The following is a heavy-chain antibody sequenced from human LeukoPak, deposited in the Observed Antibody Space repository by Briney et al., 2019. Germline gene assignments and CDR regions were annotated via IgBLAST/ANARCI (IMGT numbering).Heavy chain of an antibody. J-gene: IGHJ4*02. CDR2: INPNSGGT. V-gene: IGHV1-2*02. D-gene: IGHD6-19*01. CDR3: ARDMAVAGSSGNDY. Sequence: GASVKVSCKASGYTFTGYYMHWVRQAPGHGLEWMGWINPNSGGTNYAQKFQGRVTMTRDTSISTAYMELSRLRSDDTAVYYCARDMAVAGSSGNDYWGQGTLVTVSS. CDR1: GYTFTGYY.